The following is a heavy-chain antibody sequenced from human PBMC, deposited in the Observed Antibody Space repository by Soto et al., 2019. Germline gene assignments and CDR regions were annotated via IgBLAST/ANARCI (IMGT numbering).Heavy chain of an antibody. Sequence: SETLSVTCIVSGGTISGYYWTWIRQPAGKGLEWIGRIYSSGNTKYNPSLQSRVTMSLDTSNNQFSLRLTSVTAADTAVYYCARGQRFSDWFDPWGQGTLVTVSS. CDR1: GGTISGYY. V-gene: IGHV4-4*07. J-gene: IGHJ5*02. D-gene: IGHD3-3*01. CDR3: ARGQRFSDWFDP. CDR2: IYSSGNT.